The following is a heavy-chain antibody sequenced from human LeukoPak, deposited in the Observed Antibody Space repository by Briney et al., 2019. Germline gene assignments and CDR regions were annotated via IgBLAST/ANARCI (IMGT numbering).Heavy chain of an antibody. V-gene: IGHV1-2*02. Sequence: AASVKVSCKASGYAFTGYYIHWVRQAPGQGLEWMGWINPNGGGTNYAQKFQGRVTMTRDTSISTAYMELNRLTFDDTALYYCAGGITGGDFWGQGTLVTVSS. CDR1: GYAFTGYY. CDR2: INPNGGGT. CDR3: AGGITGGDF. D-gene: IGHD1-14*01. J-gene: IGHJ4*02.